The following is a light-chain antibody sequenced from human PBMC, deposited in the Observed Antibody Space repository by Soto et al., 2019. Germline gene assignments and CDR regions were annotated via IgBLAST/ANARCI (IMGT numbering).Light chain of an antibody. Sequence: ALRMNKSPSSFSASTGDRVTITCLASQGISSYLDWYQQKPGKDPKLLIYAASTLQSGVPSRFSGSGSGTDFTLTISSLQPDDFATYYCKHYNSYSEAFGQGTKVDI. CDR2: AAS. CDR1: QGISSY. V-gene: IGKV1-8*01. J-gene: IGKJ1*01. CDR3: KHYNSYSEA.